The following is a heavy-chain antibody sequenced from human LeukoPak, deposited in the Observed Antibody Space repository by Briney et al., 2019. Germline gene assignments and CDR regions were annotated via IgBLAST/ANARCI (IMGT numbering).Heavy chain of an antibody. CDR3: ARVEDYSSSWYYFDY. CDR1: NSW. Sequence: GGSLRLSCEASNSWMSWVRQAPGKGLEWVANIKQDGSEKCYVDSVKGRFTISRDNAKNSLYLQMNSLRAEDTAVYYCARVEDYSSSWYYFDYWGQGTLVTVSS. D-gene: IGHD6-13*01. V-gene: IGHV3-7*01. J-gene: IGHJ4*02. CDR2: IKQDGSEK.